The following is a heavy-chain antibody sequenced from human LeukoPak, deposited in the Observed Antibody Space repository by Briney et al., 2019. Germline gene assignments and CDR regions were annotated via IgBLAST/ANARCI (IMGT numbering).Heavy chain of an antibody. V-gene: IGHV7-4-1*01. J-gene: IGHJ5*02. CDR2: INTNTGNP. CDR3: ARGYIKSWFDP. Sequence: ASVKVSCKASGYTFTSCAMNWVRQAPGQGLEWMGWINTNTGNPTYAQGFTGRFVFSLDTSVSTAYLQICSLKAEDTAVYYCARGYIKSWFDPWGQGTLVTVSS. D-gene: IGHD5-12*01. CDR1: GYTFTSCA.